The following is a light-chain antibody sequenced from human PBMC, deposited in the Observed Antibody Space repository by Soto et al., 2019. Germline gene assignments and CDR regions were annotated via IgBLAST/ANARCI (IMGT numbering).Light chain of an antibody. V-gene: IGLV2-14*03. J-gene: IGLJ2*01. CDR1: GSDVGGYNF. CDR3: CSYASSSTRVL. Sequence: QSALTQPASVSGSPGQSITISCTGTGSDVGGYNFVSWYQQHPGKAPKLMIYDVNIRPSGVSNRFSGSKSGNTASLTISGLQAEDEADYYCCSYASSSTRVLFGGGTQLTVL. CDR2: DVN.